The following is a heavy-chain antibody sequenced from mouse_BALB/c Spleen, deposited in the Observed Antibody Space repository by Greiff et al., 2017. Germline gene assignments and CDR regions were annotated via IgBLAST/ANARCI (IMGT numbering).Heavy chain of an antibody. Sequence: VQLKESGPGLVAPSQSLSITCTVSGFSLTSYGVHWVRQPPGKGLEWLGVIWAGGSTNYNSALMSRLSISKDNSKSQVFLKMNSLQTDDTAMYYCARDYYGSSYYAMDYWGQGTSVTVSS. D-gene: IGHD1-1*01. CDR1: GFSLTSYG. V-gene: IGHV2-9*02. CDR3: ARDYYGSSYYAMDY. J-gene: IGHJ4*01. CDR2: IWAGGST.